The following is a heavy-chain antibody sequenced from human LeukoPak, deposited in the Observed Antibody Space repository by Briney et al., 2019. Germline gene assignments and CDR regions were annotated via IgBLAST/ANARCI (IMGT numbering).Heavy chain of an antibody. CDR2: IYYSGST. CDR1: GGSISSYY. D-gene: IGHD2-21*02. CDR3: ARHTVVTAIEDAFDI. J-gene: IGHJ3*02. Sequence: SETLSLTCTVSGGSISSYYWSWIRQPPGKGLEWIGHIYYSGSTNYNPSLKSRVTISVDTSKNQFSLKLSSVTAADTAVYYCARHTVVTAIEDAFDIWGQGTMVTVSS. V-gene: IGHV4-59*08.